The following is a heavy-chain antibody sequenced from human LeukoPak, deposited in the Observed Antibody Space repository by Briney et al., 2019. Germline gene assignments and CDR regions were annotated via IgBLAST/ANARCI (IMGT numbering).Heavy chain of an antibody. D-gene: IGHD3-22*01. J-gene: IGHJ5*02. V-gene: IGHV3-66*01. CDR1: GFTVSSNY. CDR3: ARSSRYYYDGSGYYPGPPDH. CDR2: IISGGTT. Sequence: GGSLRLSCAASGFTVSSNYMSWVRQAPGKGLEWVSVIISGGTTSYAGSVRGRFAISRDISKNTIYLQMNSLRAEDTAMYFCARSSRYYYDGSGYYPGPPDHWGQGTLVTVSS.